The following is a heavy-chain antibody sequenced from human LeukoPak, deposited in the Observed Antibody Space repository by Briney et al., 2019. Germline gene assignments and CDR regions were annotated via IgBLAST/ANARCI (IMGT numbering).Heavy chain of an antibody. CDR1: EFTFSSYT. CDR3: ARDQGGSGGIQLWFDY. CDR2: ISSSSSYI. D-gene: IGHD5-18*01. Sequence: GGSLRPSCAASEFTFSSYTMNWVRQPPGKGLEWVSSISSSSSYIHYVDSVKGRFTISRDNAKNSLYLQMNSLRAEDTAVYYCARDQGGSGGIQLWFDYWGQGTLVTVSS. V-gene: IGHV3-21*01. J-gene: IGHJ4*02.